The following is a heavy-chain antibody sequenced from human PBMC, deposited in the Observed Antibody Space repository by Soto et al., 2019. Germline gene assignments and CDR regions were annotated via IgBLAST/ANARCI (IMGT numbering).Heavy chain of an antibody. D-gene: IGHD3-9*01. CDR2: IYPGDSDT. V-gene: IGHV5-51*01. CDR1: GYRFTSYW. J-gene: IGHJ4*01. Sequence: PGESLKISCKGSGYRFTSYWIAWVRQMPGKGLEWMGIIYPGDSDTRYSPSFQGQVTISADKDISIAYLQWSSLKASDTAIYYCARHSTVYSPVDYWGHGTLVTVSS. CDR3: ARHSTVYSPVDY.